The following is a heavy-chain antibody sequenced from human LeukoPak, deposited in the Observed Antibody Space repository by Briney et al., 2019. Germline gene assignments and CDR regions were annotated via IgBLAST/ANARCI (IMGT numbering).Heavy chain of an antibody. CDR1: GGSISSYY. V-gene: IGHV4-4*07. CDR3: ARRNSSGWYTLNYFDY. Sequence: SETLSLTCTVSGGSISSYYWSWIRQPAGKGLEWIGRIYTSGSTNYNPSLKSRVTISVDKSKNQFPLKLSSVTAADTAVYYCARRNSSGWYTLNYFDYWGQGTLVTVSS. CDR2: IYTSGST. J-gene: IGHJ4*02. D-gene: IGHD6-19*01.